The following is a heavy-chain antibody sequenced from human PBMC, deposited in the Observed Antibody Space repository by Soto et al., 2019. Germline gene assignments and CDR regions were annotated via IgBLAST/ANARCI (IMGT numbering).Heavy chain of an antibody. D-gene: IGHD4-17*01. Sequence: GGALRLSWAASGCTFSSYAMSWVLRAPGKGLEWVSAISGSGGSTYYADSVKGRFTISRDNSKNTLYLQMNSLRAEDTAVYYCAKGFTYGDYDYVDYWGQGTLVTVSS. V-gene: IGHV3-23*01. CDR1: GCTFSSYA. CDR2: ISGSGGST. CDR3: AKGFTYGDYDYVDY. J-gene: IGHJ4*02.